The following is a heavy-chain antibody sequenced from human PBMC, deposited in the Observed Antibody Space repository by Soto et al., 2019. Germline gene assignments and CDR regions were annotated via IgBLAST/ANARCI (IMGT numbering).Heavy chain of an antibody. V-gene: IGHV4-31*03. Sequence: SETLSLTCTVSGGSISSGGYYWSWIRQHPGKGLEWIGYIYYSGSTYYNPSLKSRLTISVDTSKNQFSLKLSSVTAADTAVYYCARATSDSWFDPWGQGTLVTVSS. CDR2: IYYSGST. CDR3: ARATSDSWFDP. CDR1: GGSISSGGYY. D-gene: IGHD2-15*01. J-gene: IGHJ5*02.